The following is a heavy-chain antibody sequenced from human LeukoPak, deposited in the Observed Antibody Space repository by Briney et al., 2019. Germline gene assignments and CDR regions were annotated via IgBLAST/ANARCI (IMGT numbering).Heavy chain of an antibody. CDR1: GFTFDDYG. Sequence: PGGSLRLSCAASGFTFDDYGMNWVHQAPGKGLEWVSGINWNGGSRSYADSVKGRFTISRDNAKNSLYLQMNSLRDEDTAVYYCARDYDSHGEYFDYWGQGTLVTVSS. CDR3: ARDYDSHGEYFDY. V-gene: IGHV3-20*04. D-gene: IGHD3-10*01. CDR2: INWNGGSR. J-gene: IGHJ4*02.